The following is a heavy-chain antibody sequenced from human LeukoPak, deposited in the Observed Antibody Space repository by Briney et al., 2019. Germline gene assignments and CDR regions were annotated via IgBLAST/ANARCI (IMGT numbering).Heavy chain of an antibody. V-gene: IGHV3-21*01. CDR1: GFTLSSYG. CDR3: AGERGETYDCWSGSPPDWCDP. CDR2: ITTSSRYI. D-gene: IGHD3-3*01. J-gene: IGHJ5*02. Sequence: GGSLRLSCAASGFTLSSYGVSWVRQAPGKGLEWVLSITTSSRYISHAASVEGRYTISRDNTKYSLYLQMYRLRAEPAAVLYCAGERGETYDCWSGSPPDWCDPWGQGTLVTVSS.